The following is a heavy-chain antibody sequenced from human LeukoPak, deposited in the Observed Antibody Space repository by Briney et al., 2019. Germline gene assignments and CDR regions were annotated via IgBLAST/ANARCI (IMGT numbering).Heavy chain of an antibody. V-gene: IGHV3-11*01. CDR1: GFTFSDYY. Sequence: GGSLRLSCAASGFTFSDYYMSWIRQAPGKGLEWVSYISSSGSTIYYADSVKGLFTISRDNAKNSLYLQMNSLRAEDTAVYYCARNFRQPMIVVGSFDYWGQGTLVTVSS. CDR3: ARNFRQPMIVVGSFDY. CDR2: ISSSGSTI. J-gene: IGHJ4*02. D-gene: IGHD3-22*01.